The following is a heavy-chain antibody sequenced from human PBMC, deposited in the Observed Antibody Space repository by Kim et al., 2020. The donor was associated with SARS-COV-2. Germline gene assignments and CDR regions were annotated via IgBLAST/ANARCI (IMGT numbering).Heavy chain of an antibody. J-gene: IGHJ6*02. V-gene: IGHV3-7*01. CDR3: ARDTRYSGSSYYYYGMDV. D-gene: IGHD1-26*01. CDR2: IKQDGSEK. CDR1: GFTFSSYW. Sequence: GGSLRLSCAASGFTFSSYWMSWVRQAPGKGLEWVANIKQDGSEKYYVDSVKGRFTISRDNAKNSLYLQMNSLRAEDTAVYYCARDTRYSGSSYYYYGMDVWGQGXTVTVSS.